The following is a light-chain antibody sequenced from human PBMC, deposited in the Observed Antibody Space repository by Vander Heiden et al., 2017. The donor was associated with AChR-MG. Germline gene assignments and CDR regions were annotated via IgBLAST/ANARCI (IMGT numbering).Light chain of an antibody. CDR3: VLYMSSGVGV. CDR1: SGSVSTSYY. J-gene: IGLJ3*02. V-gene: IGLV8-61*01. CDR2: NTN. Sequence: QTVVTQEPSFSVSPGGTVTLTCGLTSGSVSTSYYPSWYQQTPGQTPRTLIYNTNTPSSGVPDRVSGSILGNTAALTITGAQADDEADYYCVLYMSSGVGVFGGGTKLTVL.